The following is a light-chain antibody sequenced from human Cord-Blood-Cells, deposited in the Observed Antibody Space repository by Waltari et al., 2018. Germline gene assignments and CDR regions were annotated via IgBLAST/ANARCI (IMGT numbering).Light chain of an antibody. CDR3: CSYAGSYTYV. CDR1: SSDVGGYNY. Sequence: QSALTQPRSVSGSPGQSVTISCTGTSSDVGGYNYVSWYQQHPGKAPKLMIYDVSKRPSGVPDRFSGSKSGNPASLTISRLQAEDEADYYCCSYAGSYTYVFGTGTKVTVL. V-gene: IGLV2-11*01. J-gene: IGLJ1*01. CDR2: DVS.